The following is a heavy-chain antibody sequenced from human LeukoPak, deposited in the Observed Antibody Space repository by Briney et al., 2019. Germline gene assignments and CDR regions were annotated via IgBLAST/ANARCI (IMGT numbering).Heavy chain of an antibody. CDR2: ISYDGSNE. CDR3: AKDYHDSSSPPY. D-gene: IGHD3-22*01. Sequence: PGGSLRLSCAASGFTFSIYAMHWVRQAPGKGLEWVAVISYDGSNEYYAESVKGRFTISRDNSKNTLYLQMNSLRAEDTAVYYCAKDYHDSSSPPYWGQGTLVTVSS. J-gene: IGHJ4*02. V-gene: IGHV3-30-3*01. CDR1: GFTFSIYA.